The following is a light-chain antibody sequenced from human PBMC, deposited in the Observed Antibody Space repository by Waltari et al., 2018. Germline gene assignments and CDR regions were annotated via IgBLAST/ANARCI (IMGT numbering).Light chain of an antibody. V-gene: IGKV1-16*02. Sequence: DIQMTQSPSSLSASVGDRVTITCRASQGINNYLAWFQQKTGKAPKSLISGASTLQSGVSSNFSGSGSGTDFTLTINSLQPEDFATYYCQQYNFYPPTFGGGTTVE. J-gene: IGKJ4*01. CDR2: GAS. CDR1: QGINNY. CDR3: QQYNFYPPT.